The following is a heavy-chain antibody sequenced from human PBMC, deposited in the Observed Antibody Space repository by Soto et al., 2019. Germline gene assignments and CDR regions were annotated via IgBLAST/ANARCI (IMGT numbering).Heavy chain of an antibody. Sequence: QVQLVESGGGVVQPGRSLRVSCAASGFTFSSYGMHWVRQAPGKGLEWVAVIWYDGSNKYYADSVKGRFTISRDNSKNTLYLQMNSLRAEDTAVYYCARGTTVTTRLGWYFDLWGRGTLVTVSS. CDR3: ARGTTVTTRLGWYFDL. V-gene: IGHV3-33*01. CDR2: IWYDGSNK. D-gene: IGHD4-17*01. CDR1: GFTFSSYG. J-gene: IGHJ2*01.